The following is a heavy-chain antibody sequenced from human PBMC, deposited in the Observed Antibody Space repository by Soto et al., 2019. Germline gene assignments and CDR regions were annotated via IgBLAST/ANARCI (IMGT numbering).Heavy chain of an antibody. V-gene: IGHV3-48*03. CDR2: ISSSGSNI. D-gene: IGHD2-15*01. Sequence: PGGSLRLSCAASGFTFSSYEMNWVRQAPGKGLEWGSYISSSGSNIYYADSVKGRFTISRDNAKNSLYLQMNRLRAEDTAVYYCARSAYCSGGSCYHGAYGMDVWGQGTTVTVSS. CDR1: GFTFSSYE. J-gene: IGHJ6*02. CDR3: ARSAYCSGGSCYHGAYGMDV.